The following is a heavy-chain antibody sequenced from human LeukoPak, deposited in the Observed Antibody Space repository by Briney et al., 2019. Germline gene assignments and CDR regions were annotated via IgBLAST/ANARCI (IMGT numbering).Heavy chain of an antibody. Sequence: GGSLRLSCAASGFSFSSYAMSWVRQASGKGLEWVSAISGSGTYTYYADSVKGRFTISRDNSKNTLYLQMNSLRVDDTAVYYCANQVFVPHAWGQEPWSPSPQ. J-gene: IGHJ4*02. D-gene: IGHD3-10*02. V-gene: IGHV3-23*01. CDR1: GFSFSSYA. CDR2: ISGSGTYT. CDR3: ANQVFVPHA.